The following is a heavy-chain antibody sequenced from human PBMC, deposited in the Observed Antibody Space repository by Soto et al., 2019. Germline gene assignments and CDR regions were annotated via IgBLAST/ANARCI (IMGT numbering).Heavy chain of an antibody. CDR1: GYTFTSYA. CDR2: INAGNGNT. V-gene: IGHV1-3*01. D-gene: IGHD3-10*01. J-gene: IGHJ4*02. CDR3: ARMVKDGPGSYGRDY. Sequence: ASVKVSCKASGYTFTSYAMHWVRQAPGQRLEWMGWINAGNGNTKYSQKFQGRVTITRDTSASTAYMELSSLRSEDTAVYYCARMVKDGPGSYGRDYWGQGTLVTVSS.